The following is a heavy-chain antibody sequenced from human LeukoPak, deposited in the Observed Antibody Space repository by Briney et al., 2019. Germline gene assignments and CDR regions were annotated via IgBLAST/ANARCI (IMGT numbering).Heavy chain of an antibody. Sequence: PGGSLRLSCAASGFTFSSYAMHWVRQAPGNWLEWVAVISYDGSNKYYADSVKGRFTISRDNSKNTLYLQMNSLRAEDTAVYYCARDLRLRGFDYWGQGTLVTVSS. J-gene: IGHJ4*02. CDR2: ISYDGSNK. CDR1: GFTFSSYA. V-gene: IGHV3-30-3*01. D-gene: IGHD4-17*01. CDR3: ARDLRLRGFDY.